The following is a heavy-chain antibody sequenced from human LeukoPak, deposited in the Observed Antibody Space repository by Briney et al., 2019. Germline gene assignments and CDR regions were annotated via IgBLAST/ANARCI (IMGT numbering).Heavy chain of an antibody. V-gene: IGHV5-51*01. CDR2: IYPGDSDT. J-gene: IGHJ4*02. CDR3: ARGDYGDFRVFYTLFDY. D-gene: IGHD4-17*01. Sequence: GESLKISCKGSGYSFTSYWIGWVRHMPGKCLEWMGIIYPGDSDTRYSPSFQGQVTISADKSISTAYLQWSSLKASDTAMYYCARGDYGDFRVFYTLFDYWGQGTLVTVSS. CDR1: GYSFTSYW.